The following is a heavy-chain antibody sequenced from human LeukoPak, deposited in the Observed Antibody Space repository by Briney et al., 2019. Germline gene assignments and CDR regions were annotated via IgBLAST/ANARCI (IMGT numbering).Heavy chain of an antibody. D-gene: IGHD4-17*01. J-gene: IGHJ4*02. Sequence: ASVKVSCKASGGTFSSYAISWVRQAPGQGLEWMGGIIPIFGTANYAQKFQGRVTITTDESTSTAYMELSSLRSEDTAVYYCASNFNTVTTFLDYWGQGTLVTVSS. V-gene: IGHV1-69*05. CDR2: IIPIFGTA. CDR3: ASNFNTVTTFLDY. CDR1: GGTFSSYA.